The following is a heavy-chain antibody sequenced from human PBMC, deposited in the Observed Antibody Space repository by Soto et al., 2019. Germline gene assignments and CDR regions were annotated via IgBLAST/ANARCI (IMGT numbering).Heavy chain of an antibody. CDR2: IYYSGST. CDR1: GGSISSYY. J-gene: IGHJ4*02. V-gene: IGHV4-59*08. D-gene: IGHD4-17*01. CDR3: AGRYGDYFDY. Sequence: PSETLSLTCTVSGGSISSYYWSWIRQPPGKGLEWIGYIYYSGSTNYNPSLKSRVTISVDTSKNQFSLKLSSVTAADTAVYYCAGRYGDYFDYWGQGTLVTVSS.